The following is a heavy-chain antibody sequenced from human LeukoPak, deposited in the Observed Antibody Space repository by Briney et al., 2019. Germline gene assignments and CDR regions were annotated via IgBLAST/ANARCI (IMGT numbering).Heavy chain of an antibody. D-gene: IGHD4-23*01. CDR3: ARDRYYGGNSHAFDI. J-gene: IGHJ3*02. V-gene: IGHV3-74*01. CDR2: IYSDGSTT. Sequence: GGSLRLSCAASGFIVSSYYMSWVRQAPGKGLVWVSRIYSDGSTTTYADSVKGRFTISRDNAKNTLYLQINSLRAEDTAVYYCARDRYYGGNSHAFDIWGQGTMVTVSS. CDR1: GFIVSSYY.